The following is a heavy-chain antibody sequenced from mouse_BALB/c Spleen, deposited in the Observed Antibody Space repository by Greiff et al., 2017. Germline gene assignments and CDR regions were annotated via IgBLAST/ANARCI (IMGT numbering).Heavy chain of an antibody. J-gene: IGHJ3*01. D-gene: IGHD2-2*01. Sequence: VKVVESGPELVRPGVSVKISCKGSGYTFTDYAMHWVKQSHAKSLEWIGVISTYYGNTNYNQKFKGKATMTVDKSSSTAYMELARLTSEDSAIYYCAVYYGYPCAYWGQGTLVTVSA. CDR2: ISTYYGNT. CDR1: GYTFTDYA. CDR3: AVYYGYPCAY. V-gene: IGHV1-67*01.